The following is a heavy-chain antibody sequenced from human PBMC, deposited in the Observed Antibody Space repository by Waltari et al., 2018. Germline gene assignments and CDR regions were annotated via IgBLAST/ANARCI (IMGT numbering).Heavy chain of an antibody. CDR1: GYAINSGFD. CDR3: TRQTLGYCTSAACRRLEA. J-gene: IGHJ5*02. D-gene: IGHD2-8*02. Sequence: QVQLQESGPRLVKPSETLSLTCDVSGYAINSGFDWGGFRQASEKGLEWIATNYQDGTTFYHPSLTRRVTTSMATSKNQISLKLQSVTAADTAVYYCTRQTLGYCTSAACRRLEAWGQGTLVTVSS. V-gene: IGHV4-38-2*01. CDR2: NYQDGTT.